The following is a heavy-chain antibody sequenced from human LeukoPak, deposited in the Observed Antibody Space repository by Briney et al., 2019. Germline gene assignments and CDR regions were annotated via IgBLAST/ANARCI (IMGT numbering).Heavy chain of an antibody. CDR1: GFTFSSYE. Sequence: GGSRRLSCAAPGFTFSSYEMNWVGQAPGKGLEWVSYISSSGSTIYYADSVKGRFTISRDNAKNSLYLQMNSPRAEDTAVYYCARAERGSTSLFDPWGQGTLVTVS. CDR3: ARAERGSTSLFDP. J-gene: IGHJ5*02. CDR2: ISSSGSTI. V-gene: IGHV3-48*03. D-gene: IGHD2-2*01.